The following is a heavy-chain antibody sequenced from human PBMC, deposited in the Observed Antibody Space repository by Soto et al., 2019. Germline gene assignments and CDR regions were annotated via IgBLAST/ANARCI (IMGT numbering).Heavy chain of an antibody. CDR3: ASEWPRTRWFDP. CDR2: INAGNGNT. D-gene: IGHD5-12*01. V-gene: IGHV1-3*01. CDR1: GYTFTSYA. J-gene: IGHJ5*02. Sequence: ASVKVSCKASGYTFTSYAMHWVRQAPGQRLEWMGWINAGNGNTKYLQKFQGRVTITRDTSASTAYMELSSLRSEDTAVYYCASEWPRTRWFDPWGQGTLVTVSS.